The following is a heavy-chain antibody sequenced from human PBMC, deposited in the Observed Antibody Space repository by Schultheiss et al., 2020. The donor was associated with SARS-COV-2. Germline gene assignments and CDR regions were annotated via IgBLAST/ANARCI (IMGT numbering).Heavy chain of an antibody. CDR3: ARDLGYSNPTTSYFDY. CDR2: IYYSGST. V-gene: IGHV4-59*01. Sequence: SETLSLTCTVSGGSISSYYWSWIRQPPGKGLEWIGYIYYSGSTNYNPSLKSRVTISVDTSKNQFSLKLSSVTAADTAVYYCARDLGYSNPTTSYFDYWGQGTLVTVSS. CDR1: GGSISSYY. J-gene: IGHJ4*02. D-gene: IGHD4-11*01.